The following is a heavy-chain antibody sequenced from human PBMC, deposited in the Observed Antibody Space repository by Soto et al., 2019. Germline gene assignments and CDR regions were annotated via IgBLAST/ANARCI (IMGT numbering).Heavy chain of an antibody. J-gene: IGHJ6*02. CDR2: IGTAGHT. Sequence: EVQLVESGGGLVQPGGSLRLSCAASGFTFSSYDMHWVRQATAKGLEWVSAIGTAGHTYYPGSVKGRFTISRENAKISLDLQMNSLRAEDTAVYYCARAAYYYDTGDQYGMDVWGQGTTVTVSS. CDR1: GFTFSSYD. D-gene: IGHD3-22*01. CDR3: ARAAYYYDTGDQYGMDV. V-gene: IGHV3-13*01.